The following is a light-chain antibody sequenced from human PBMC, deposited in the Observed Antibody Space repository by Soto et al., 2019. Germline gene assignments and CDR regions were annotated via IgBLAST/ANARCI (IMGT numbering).Light chain of an antibody. J-gene: IGKJ2*01. V-gene: IGKV3-20*01. CDR1: QSVSSTD. Sequence: EIVLTQSPGTLSLSPGERATLSCRASQSVSSTDLAWYQQKPGQAPRLLVYGASSRATGIPDRFSGSGSGTDFALTISRLEPEDFAVYYCQQSGSSRTFGQGTKLEIK. CDR2: GAS. CDR3: QQSGSSRT.